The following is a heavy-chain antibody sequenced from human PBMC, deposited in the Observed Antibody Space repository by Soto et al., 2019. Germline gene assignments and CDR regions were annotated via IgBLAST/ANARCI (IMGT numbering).Heavy chain of an antibody. CDR3: GRTDGYESDY. J-gene: IGHJ4*02. D-gene: IGHD2-21*01. Sequence: PLGSPMISCNCSGYIFYSYWIVWVRQMGGKGLGLMGITYPGDSYTGYSPSFQGQVTISADKSITTVYLQCSSLKASDTAMYYCGRTDGYESDYWGQGTLVTVSS. V-gene: IGHV5-51*01. CDR2: TYPGDSYT. CDR1: GYIFYSYW.